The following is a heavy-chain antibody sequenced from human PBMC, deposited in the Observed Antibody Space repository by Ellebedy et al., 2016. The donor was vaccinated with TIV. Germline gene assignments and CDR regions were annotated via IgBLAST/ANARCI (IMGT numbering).Heavy chain of an antibody. CDR3: ARGGGLIIRYFDY. D-gene: IGHD3-16*02. CDR2: IWSDGNYE. Sequence: GGSLRLSXAASGFIFTNYGMHWVRQAPGKGLEWAAVIWSDGNYEYYADSVKGRFAISRDNSKNTLYLQMNSLRAEDTAVYYCARGGGLIIRYFDYWGQGTLVTVSS. J-gene: IGHJ4*02. V-gene: IGHV3-33*01. CDR1: GFIFTNYG.